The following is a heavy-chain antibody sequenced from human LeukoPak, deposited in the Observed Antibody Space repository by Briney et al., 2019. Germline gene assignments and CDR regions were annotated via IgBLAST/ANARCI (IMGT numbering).Heavy chain of an antibody. Sequence: GGSLRLSCAASGFTFSSYSMNWVRQAPGKGLEWVSYISSSSSTIYYADSVKGRFTISRDNAKNSLYLQMNSLRAEDTAVYYCALERPNWPYYFDDWGEGTLVTVPS. CDR3: ALERPNWPYYFDD. D-gene: IGHD1-1*01. J-gene: IGHJ4*02. CDR1: GFTFSSYS. CDR2: ISSSSSTI. V-gene: IGHV3-48*01.